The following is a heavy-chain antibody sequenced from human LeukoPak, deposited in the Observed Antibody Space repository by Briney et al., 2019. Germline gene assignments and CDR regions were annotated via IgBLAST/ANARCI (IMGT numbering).Heavy chain of an antibody. D-gene: IGHD3-16*02. J-gene: IGHJ3*01. Sequence: PGGSLRLSCAASGFTFSDYAMAWVRQAPGKGLEWVSTISGDGGSTYYADSVKGRFTISRDDSTDTLYLQMNSLRAEDTATYYCVRPQILSDDIYNVWGQGRMVTVSS. CDR2: ISGDGGST. V-gene: IGHV3-23*01. CDR1: GFTFSDYA. CDR3: VRPQILSDDIYNV.